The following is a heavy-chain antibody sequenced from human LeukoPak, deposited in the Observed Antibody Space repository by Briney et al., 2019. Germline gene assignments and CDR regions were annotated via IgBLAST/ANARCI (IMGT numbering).Heavy chain of an antibody. CDR2: INPSGGST. D-gene: IGHD3-3*01. J-gene: IGHJ6*02. CDR3: ARDFWSGSYYYGMDV. V-gene: IGHV1-46*01. Sequence: ASVKVSCKASGYTFTSYYMHWVRQAPGQGLEWMGIINPSGGSTSYAQKFQGRVTMTRDTSTSTVYMELNSLRAEDTAVYYCARDFWSGSYYYGMDVWGQGTTVTVSS. CDR1: GYTFTSYY.